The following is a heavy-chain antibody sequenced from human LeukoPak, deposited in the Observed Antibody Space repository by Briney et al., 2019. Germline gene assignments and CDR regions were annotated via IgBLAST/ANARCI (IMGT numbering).Heavy chain of an antibody. J-gene: IGHJ6*02. D-gene: IGHD5-18*01. Sequence: ASVKVSCKVSGYTLTELSMHWVRQAPGKGLEWMGGFYPEDGETIYAQKFQGRVTMTRDKSTSTAYMELSSLRSEDTAVYYCARPDSYGYINRGLIPYGMDAWGQGTTVTVSS. CDR2: FYPEDGET. V-gene: IGHV1-24*01. CDR1: GYTLTELS. CDR3: ARPDSYGYINRGLIPYGMDA.